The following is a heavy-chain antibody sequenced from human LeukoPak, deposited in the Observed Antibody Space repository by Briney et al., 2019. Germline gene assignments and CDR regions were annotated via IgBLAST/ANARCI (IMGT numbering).Heavy chain of an antibody. J-gene: IGHJ3*02. V-gene: IGHV3-20*04. CDR3: ARADYYDSSDSSVAFDI. CDR2: INWNGGST. D-gene: IGHD3-22*01. CDR1: GFTFDDYG. Sequence: GGSLRLSCAASGFTFDDYGMSWVRQAPGKGLEWVSGINWNGGSTGYADSVKGRFTISRDNAKNSLYLQMNSLRAEDTAVYYCARADYYDSSDSSVAFDIWGQGTMVTVSS.